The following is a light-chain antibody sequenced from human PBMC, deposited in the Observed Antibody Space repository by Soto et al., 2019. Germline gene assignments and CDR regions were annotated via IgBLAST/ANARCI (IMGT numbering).Light chain of an antibody. V-gene: IGLV2-8*01. CDR1: SRDVGAYNY. CDR3: SSHAGSNNYV. Sequence: QSALTQPPSASGSPGQSVPISCTGTSRDVGAYNYVSWYQQHPGKAPNVMIYEVSKRPSGVPDRFSGSKSGNTASLAVSGLQAEDEAHYYCSSHAGSNNYVFGTGTKLTVL. J-gene: IGLJ1*01. CDR2: EVS.